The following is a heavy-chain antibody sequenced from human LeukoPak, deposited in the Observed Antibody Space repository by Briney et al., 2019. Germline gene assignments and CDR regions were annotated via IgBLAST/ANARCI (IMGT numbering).Heavy chain of an antibody. CDR1: GFTFSSYA. CDR3: AELGITMIGGV. D-gene: IGHD3-10*02. CDR2: ISGSGGST. V-gene: IGHV3-23*01. J-gene: IGHJ6*04. Sequence: GGSLRLSCAASGFTFSSYAMSWVRQAPGKGLGWVSAISGSGGSTYYADSVRGRFTISRDNSKSTLSLQMNSLRAEDTAIYYCAELGITMIGGVWGKGTTVTISS.